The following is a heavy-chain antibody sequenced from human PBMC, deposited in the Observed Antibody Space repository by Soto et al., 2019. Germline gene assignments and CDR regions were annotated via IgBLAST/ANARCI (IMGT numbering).Heavy chain of an antibody. CDR1: GFSISSYW. Sequence: GGSLRLSCAASGFSISSYWMRWVRQAPRKGLEWVADIKQDGSKFNYMDSVKGRFTISRDNTKNSLYLEINSLRAEDTAVYYCARGGVWAFDYWGQGTLVTVSS. CDR3: ARGGVWAFDY. V-gene: IGHV3-7*01. D-gene: IGHD6-25*01. J-gene: IGHJ4*02. CDR2: IKQDGSKF.